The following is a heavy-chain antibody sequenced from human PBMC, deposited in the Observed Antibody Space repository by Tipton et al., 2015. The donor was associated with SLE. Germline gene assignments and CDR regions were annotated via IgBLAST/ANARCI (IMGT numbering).Heavy chain of an antibody. Sequence: SRVTISVDTSKNQFSLKLSSVTAADTAVYYCARGGGGYLLDAFDIWGQGTLVTVSS. J-gene: IGHJ3*02. CDR3: ARGGGGYLLDAFDI. V-gene: IGHV4-34*01. D-gene: IGHD2-15*01.